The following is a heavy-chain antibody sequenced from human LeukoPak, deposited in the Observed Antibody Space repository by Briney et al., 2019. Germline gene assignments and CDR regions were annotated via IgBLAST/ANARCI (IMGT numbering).Heavy chain of an antibody. V-gene: IGHV1-8*01. J-gene: IGHJ4*02. CDR2: MNANSGNT. CDR1: GYTFTGYD. CDR3: ARSFFDY. Sequence: ASVKVSCKTSGYTFTGYDINWVRQATGQGLEWMGWMNANSGNTGYAQRFQGRVTMTRDTSTSTVYMELSSLRSEDTAVYYCARSFFDYWGQGTLVTVSS.